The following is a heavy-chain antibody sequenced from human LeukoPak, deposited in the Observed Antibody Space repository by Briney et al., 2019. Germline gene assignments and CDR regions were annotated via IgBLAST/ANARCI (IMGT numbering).Heavy chain of an antibody. J-gene: IGHJ4*02. Sequence: ASVKVSCKASGYTFTSYYMHWVRQAPGQGLEWMGIINPSGGSTSYAQKFQGRVTMTRDTSTSTVYMELSSLRSEDTAVYYCARDLSWIHQSAGGEDYWGQGTLVTVSS. CDR1: GYTFTSYY. V-gene: IGHV1-46*01. D-gene: IGHD5-18*01. CDR3: ARDLSWIHQSAGGEDY. CDR2: INPSGGST.